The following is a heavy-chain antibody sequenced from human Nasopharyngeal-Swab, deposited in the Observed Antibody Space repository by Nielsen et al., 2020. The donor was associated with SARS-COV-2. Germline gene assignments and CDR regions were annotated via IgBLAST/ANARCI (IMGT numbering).Heavy chain of an antibody. CDR1: GFTFSSYS. D-gene: IGHD1-1*01. CDR2: ISSSSSTI. CDR3: ARDRTNDYYYYMDV. V-gene: IGHV3-48*02. J-gene: IGHJ6*03. Sequence: GGSLRLSCAASGFTFSSYSMNWVRQAPGKGLEWVSYISSSSSTIYYADSVKGRITVSRDNAKSSVYLQMSSLRDEDTAVYYCARDRTNDYYYYMDVWGKGTTVTVSS.